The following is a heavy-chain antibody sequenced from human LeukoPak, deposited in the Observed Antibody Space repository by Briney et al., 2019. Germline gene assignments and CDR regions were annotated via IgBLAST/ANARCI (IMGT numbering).Heavy chain of an antibody. CDR3: ARRPDNLGFDY. CDR2: FYYTGNT. Sequence: PSETLSLTCTVSGGSISSGTNYWGWIRQPPGKGLEWIASFYYTGNTYYNPSFKSRVTISVDTSKNQFSLKLTSVTAADTAVYYCARRPDNLGFDYWGQGTLVTVSS. J-gene: IGHJ4*02. D-gene: IGHD1-1*01. CDR1: GGSISSGTNY. V-gene: IGHV4-39*01.